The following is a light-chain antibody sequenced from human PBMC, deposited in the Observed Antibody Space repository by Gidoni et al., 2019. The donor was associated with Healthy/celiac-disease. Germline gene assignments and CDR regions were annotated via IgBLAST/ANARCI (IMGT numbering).Light chain of an antibody. CDR2: SNN. V-gene: IGLV1-44*01. CDR3: AAWDDSLKGRV. J-gene: IGLJ3*02. CDR1: SSNLGSNT. Sequence: QSVLTQPPSASGTPGQRVTISCSGSSSNLGSNTVNWYQQLPGTAPKLLIYSNNQRPSGVPDRFSGSKSGTSASLAISGLQSEDEADYYCAAWDDSLKGRVFGGGTKLTVL.